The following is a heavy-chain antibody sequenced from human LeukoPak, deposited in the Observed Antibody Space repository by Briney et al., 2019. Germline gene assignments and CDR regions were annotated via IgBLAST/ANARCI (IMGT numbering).Heavy chain of an antibody. Sequence: QTGGSLRLSCAASGFTFSSYAMSWVRQAPGKGLEWVSAISGSGGSTYYADPVKGRFTISRDNSKNTLYLQMNSLRAEDKAVYYCAKVSNRELLDASSGYYYAWGQGTLVTVSS. J-gene: IGHJ5*02. D-gene: IGHD3-22*01. V-gene: IGHV3-23*01. CDR3: AKVSNRELLDASSGYYYA. CDR1: GFTFSSYA. CDR2: ISGSGGST.